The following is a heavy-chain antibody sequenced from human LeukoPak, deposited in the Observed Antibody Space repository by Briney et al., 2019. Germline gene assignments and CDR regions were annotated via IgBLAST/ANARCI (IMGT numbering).Heavy chain of an antibody. D-gene: IGHD2/OR15-2a*01. CDR3: ARVPAQYYFDF. V-gene: IGHV4-38-2*02. CDR2: IYHSGST. Sequence: SETLSLTCTVSGYSISSGYYWGWIRQPPGKGLEWIGSIYHSGSTYYNPSLKSRVTISVDTSKNQFSLKLRSVTAADTAIYYCARVPAQYYFDFWGQGALVTVSS. J-gene: IGHJ4*02. CDR1: GYSISSGYY.